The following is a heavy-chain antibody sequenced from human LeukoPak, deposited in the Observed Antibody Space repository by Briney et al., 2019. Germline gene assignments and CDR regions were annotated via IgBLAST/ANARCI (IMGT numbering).Heavy chain of an antibody. V-gene: IGHV4-34*01. D-gene: IGHD2-21*02. CDR1: GGSFSDYF. J-gene: IGHJ3*02. Sequence: SETLSLTCSVYGGSFSDYFWSWIRQSPGKGLEWIGEIDDGGNTNYNPSLMSRVIVSMEKSKKQFSLVMRSVAASDTAVYYCARFSRITWGDWGDAFDIWGQGTTVIVSS. CDR2: IDDGGNT. CDR3: ARFSRITWGDWGDAFDI.